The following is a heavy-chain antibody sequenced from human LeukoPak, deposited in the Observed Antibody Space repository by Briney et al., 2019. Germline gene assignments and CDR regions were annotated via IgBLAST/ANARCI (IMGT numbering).Heavy chain of an antibody. Sequence: SVKVSCKASGYTFIDYYMNWVRQAPGQGPEWMAGIIPMLATANYARKFQGRVTITADKSTNTVYMELSSLGSEDTAVYYCAREGYYDSSGYYYYYYMDVWGKGTTVTVSS. CDR1: GYTFIDYY. CDR3: AREGYYDSSGYYYYYYMDV. V-gene: IGHV1-69*10. J-gene: IGHJ6*03. CDR2: IIPMLATA. D-gene: IGHD3-22*01.